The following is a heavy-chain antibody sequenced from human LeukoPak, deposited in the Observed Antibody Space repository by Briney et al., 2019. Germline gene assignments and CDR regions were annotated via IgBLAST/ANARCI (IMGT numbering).Heavy chain of an antibody. Sequence: QTGGSLRPSCAASGFTVSSNYMTWVRQAPGKGLEWVSALYSDGSTHYADSVKGRFTISRDNSKNTLYLQMNNLRVEDTAIYYCARGISASAGITWGQGTLVSVSS. V-gene: IGHV3-53*01. CDR3: ARGISASAGIT. J-gene: IGHJ5*02. CDR1: GFTVSSNY. D-gene: IGHD2-2*01. CDR2: LYSDGST.